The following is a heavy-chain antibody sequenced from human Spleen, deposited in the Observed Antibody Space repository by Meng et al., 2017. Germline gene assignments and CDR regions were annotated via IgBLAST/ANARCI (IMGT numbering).Heavy chain of an antibody. D-gene: IGHD3-10*01. V-gene: IGHV4-4*02. CDR3: ARHYDSGVPIDY. CDR1: GCSSSSTNW. J-gene: IGHJ4*02. Sequence: QVLLQESVQRLVTPSVTWSSTCGAPGCSSSSTNWWSWVRQPPGKGLELIGEIYQSGSTNYNQSLQSRATVSVDKSKNQLSLKLSSAAAADTAVYYCARHYDSGVPIDYWGQGSLVTVSS. CDR2: IYQSGST.